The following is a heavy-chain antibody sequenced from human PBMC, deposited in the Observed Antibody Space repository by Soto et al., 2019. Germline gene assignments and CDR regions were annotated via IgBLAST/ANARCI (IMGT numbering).Heavy chain of an antibody. CDR2: ISGSGGST. Sequence: DVQLLESGGGFVQPGGSLRLSCAASQFTFSTYAITWVRQAPGKGLEWVSLISGSGGSTYYADSVKGRFTISRDNSKDTLYLQMDSLRAVDTAVYYCAKVHGSGNYHNFPDYWGQGTLVTVSS. CDR3: AKVHGSGNYHNFPDY. D-gene: IGHD3-10*01. V-gene: IGHV3-23*01. J-gene: IGHJ4*02. CDR1: QFTFSTYA.